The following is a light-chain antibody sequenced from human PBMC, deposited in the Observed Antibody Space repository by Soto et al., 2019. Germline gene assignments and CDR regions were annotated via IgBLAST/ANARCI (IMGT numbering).Light chain of an antibody. V-gene: IGLV2-8*01. Sequence: QSALTQPPSASGSPGQSVTISCTATTRDVGFYNYVSWYQQHPGKAPRLMIYDVNKRPSGVPDRFSGSKSGNTASLTVSVLKAEDEANYYCNSYVDKNTFVFGGGTKVTAL. CDR3: NSYVDKNTFV. CDR1: TRDVGFYNY. CDR2: DVN. J-gene: IGLJ2*01.